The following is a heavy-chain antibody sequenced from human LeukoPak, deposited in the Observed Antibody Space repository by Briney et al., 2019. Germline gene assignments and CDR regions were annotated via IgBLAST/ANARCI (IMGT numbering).Heavy chain of an antibody. Sequence: GASVKVSCKASGYTFTSYGISWVRQATGQGLEWMGWMNPNSGNTGFAQKFQGRVTMTRDTSISTAYMELSSLRSEDTAVYYCARVPRRGDRFDPWGQGTLVTVSS. J-gene: IGHJ5*02. CDR2: MNPNSGNT. CDR1: GYTFTSYG. V-gene: IGHV1-8*02. D-gene: IGHD3-10*01. CDR3: ARVPRRGDRFDP.